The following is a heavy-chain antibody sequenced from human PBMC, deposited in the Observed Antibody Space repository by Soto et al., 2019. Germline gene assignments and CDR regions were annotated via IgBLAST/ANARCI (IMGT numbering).Heavy chain of an antibody. V-gene: IGHV1-2*02. CDR2: INPNSGGT. Sequence: ASVKVSCKASGYTSTGYYMHWVRQAPGQGLEWMGWINPNSGGTNYAQKFQGRVTMTRDTSISTAYMELSRLRSDDTAVYHCARTKYYYDSSGYEREYYFDYWGQGTLVTVSS. J-gene: IGHJ4*02. CDR1: GYTSTGYY. CDR3: ARTKYYYDSSGYEREYYFDY. D-gene: IGHD3-22*01.